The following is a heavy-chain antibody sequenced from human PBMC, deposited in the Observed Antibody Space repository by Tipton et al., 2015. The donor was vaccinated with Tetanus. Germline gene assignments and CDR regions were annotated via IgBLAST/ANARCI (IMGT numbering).Heavy chain of an antibody. CDR3: ARDRRDFAYDSRGFYSPLYYFDN. CDR2: ISHSGTT. D-gene: IGHD3-22*01. V-gene: IGHV4-30-4*01. Sequence: TLSLTCSVSGGSISSDAHYWSSIRQPPGKGLEWLGYISHSGTTNYNPSLMSRVTLSLDTARGQFSLKLTSVTAADAAVYFCARDRRDFAYDSRGFYSPLYYFDNWGQGLRVTVSS. J-gene: IGHJ4*02. CDR1: GGSISSDAHY.